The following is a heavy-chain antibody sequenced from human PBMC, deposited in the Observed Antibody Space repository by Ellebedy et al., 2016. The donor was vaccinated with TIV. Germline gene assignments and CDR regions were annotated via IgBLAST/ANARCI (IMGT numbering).Heavy chain of an antibody. J-gene: IGHJ6*02. D-gene: IGHD6-6*01. CDR2: FDPEDGET. Sequence: ASVKVSCKVSGYTLTELSMHWVRQAPGQGLEWMGGFDPEDGETIYAQKFQGRVTMTEDTSTDTAYMELSSLRSEDTAVYYCATRRIAARYYYYYGMDVWGQGTTVTVSS. CDR1: GYTLTELS. V-gene: IGHV1-24*01. CDR3: ATRRIAARYYYYYGMDV.